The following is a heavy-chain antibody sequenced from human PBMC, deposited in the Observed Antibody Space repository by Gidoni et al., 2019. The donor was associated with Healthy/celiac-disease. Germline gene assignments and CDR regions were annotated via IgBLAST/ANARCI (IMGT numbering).Heavy chain of an antibody. D-gene: IGHD4-17*01. CDR2: IYYSGST. CDR3: ASQTSTVTTLFDP. CDR1: GGSIGSYY. J-gene: IGHJ5*02. Sequence: QVQLQESGPGLVKPSETLSLTCTVPGGSIGSYYWSWIRQPPGKGLEWIGYIYYSGSTNYNPSLKSRVTISVDTSKNQFSLKLSSVTAADTAVYYCASQTSTVTTLFDPWGQGTLVTVSS. V-gene: IGHV4-59*01.